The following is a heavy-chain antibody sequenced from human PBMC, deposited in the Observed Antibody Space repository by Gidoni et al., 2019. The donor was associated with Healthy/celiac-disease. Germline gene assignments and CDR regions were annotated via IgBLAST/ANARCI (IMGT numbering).Heavy chain of an antibody. CDR2: IWYDGSNK. D-gene: IGHD3-22*01. J-gene: IGHJ4*02. CDR1: GFTFSRYG. CDR3: ARVLDYYDSSGYYDY. Sequence: QVQLVESGGGVVQPGRSLRLSCAASGFTFSRYGMHWVRQAPGKGLEWVAVIWYDGSNKYYADSVKGRFTISRDNSKNTLYLQMNSLRAEDTAVYYCARVLDYYDSSGYYDYWGQGTLVTVSS. V-gene: IGHV3-33*08.